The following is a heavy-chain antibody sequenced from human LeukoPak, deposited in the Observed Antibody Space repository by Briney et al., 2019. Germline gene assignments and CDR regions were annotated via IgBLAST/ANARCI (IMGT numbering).Heavy chain of an antibody. CDR1: GFTFRAYN. CDR2: ISSSGSFI. V-gene: IGHV3-21*01. D-gene: IGHD1-14*01. Sequence: GGSLRLSCVASGFTFRAYNMNWVRQAPGKGLEWVSCISSSGSFIYYADSVKGRFTISRDNAKNTLHLQMNSLTAEDTAVYYCAGAGRVRNDLDIWGQGTMVTVSS. CDR3: AGAGRVRNDLDI. J-gene: IGHJ3*02.